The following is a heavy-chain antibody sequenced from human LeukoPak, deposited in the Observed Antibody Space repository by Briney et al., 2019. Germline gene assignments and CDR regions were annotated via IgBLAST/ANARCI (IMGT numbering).Heavy chain of an antibody. CDR1: GYTFTSYG. D-gene: IGHD2-15*01. CDR2: ISAYNGNT. CDR3: AREYCSGGSCYSADY. Sequence: ASVKVSCKASGYTFTSYGISWVRQAPGQGREWMGWISAYNGNTNYAQKLQGRVTMTTDTSTSTAYMELRSLRSDDTAVYYCAREYCSGGSCYSADYWGEGTLVTVSS. V-gene: IGHV1-18*01. J-gene: IGHJ4*02.